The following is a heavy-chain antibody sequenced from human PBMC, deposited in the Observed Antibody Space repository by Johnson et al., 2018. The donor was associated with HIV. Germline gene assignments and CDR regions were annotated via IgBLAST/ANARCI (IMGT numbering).Heavy chain of an antibody. V-gene: IGHV3-20*04. Sequence: VQLVESGGGVVRPGGSLRLSCAAAGFTFDDYGMSWVRQAPGKGLEWVSGIHWNGGRTVYVDSMKGRFTISRDNAKNTLYLQMNSLRDEDTAVYYCAREVGGDIVVVPAAPGAFDIWGQGTMVTVSS. CDR3: AREVGGDIVVVPAAPGAFDI. D-gene: IGHD2-2*01. J-gene: IGHJ3*02. CDR2: IHWNGGRT. CDR1: GFTFDDYG.